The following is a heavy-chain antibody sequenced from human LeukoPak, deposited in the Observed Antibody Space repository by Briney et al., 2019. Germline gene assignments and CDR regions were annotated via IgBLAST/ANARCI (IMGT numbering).Heavy chain of an antibody. CDR3: ARDTNDYGDFPTGGKYDY. CDR2: INHSGST. CDR1: GGSFSGYY. J-gene: IGHJ4*02. V-gene: IGHV4-34*01. D-gene: IGHD4-17*01. Sequence: SETLSLTCAVYGGSFSGYYWSWIRQPPGKGLEWIGEINHSGSTNYNPSLKSRVTISVDTSKNQFSLKLSSVTAADTAVYYCARDTNDYGDFPTGGKYDYWGQGTLVTVSS.